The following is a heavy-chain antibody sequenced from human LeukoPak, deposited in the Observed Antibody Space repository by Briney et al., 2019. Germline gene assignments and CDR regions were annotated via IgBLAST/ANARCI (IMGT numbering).Heavy chain of an antibody. CDR3: VRERFHGSGAPKYDF. V-gene: IGHV3-21*01. D-gene: IGHD3-10*01. Sequence: GGTLRLSCTSSGFTLNSYSMNWVRQAPGKGLEWVSSTSSSSSYIYYADSVKGRLTISRGNAKKSLYLQMNSLRDEDTAVYYCVRERFHGSGAPKYDFWGQGTLVTVSS. J-gene: IGHJ4*02. CDR1: GFTLNSYS. CDR2: TSSSSSYI.